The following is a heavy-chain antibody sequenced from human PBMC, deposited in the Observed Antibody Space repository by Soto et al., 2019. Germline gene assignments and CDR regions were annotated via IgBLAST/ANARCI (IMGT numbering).Heavy chain of an antibody. V-gene: IGHV4-59*01. Sequence: SETLSLTCTVSGGSISSYYWSWIRQPPGKGLEWIGYIYYSGSTNYNPSLKSRVTISVDTPKNQFSLKLSSVTAADTAVYYCARDRRGDFWSGYYYYYYGMDVWGQGTTVTVSS. CDR1: GGSISSYY. CDR3: ARDRRGDFWSGYYYYYYGMDV. CDR2: IYYSGST. J-gene: IGHJ6*02. D-gene: IGHD3-3*01.